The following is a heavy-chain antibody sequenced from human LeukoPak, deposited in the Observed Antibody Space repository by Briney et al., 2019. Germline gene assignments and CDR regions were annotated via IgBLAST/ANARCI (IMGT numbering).Heavy chain of an antibody. CDR3: ARDRAAYSSSSYYYYGMDV. D-gene: IGHD6-6*01. CDR2: IIPIFGTA. J-gene: IGHJ6*02. V-gene: IGHV1-69*01. CDR1: GGTFSSYA. Sequence: GSSVKVSCKASGGTFSSYAISWVRQAPGQGLEWMGGIIPIFGTANYAQKFQGRVTITADESTSTAYMELSSLRSEDTAVYYCARDRAAYSSSSYYYYGMDVWGQGTTVTVSS.